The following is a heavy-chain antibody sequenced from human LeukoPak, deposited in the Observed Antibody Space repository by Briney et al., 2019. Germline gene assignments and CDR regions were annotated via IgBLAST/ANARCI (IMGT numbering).Heavy chain of an antibody. D-gene: IGHD3-22*01. V-gene: IGHV4-30-4*01. CDR2: IYYSGST. CDR3: ARAVEITMIVVVSHFDY. J-gene: IGHJ4*02. Sequence: PPETLSLTCTVSGGSISSGDYYWSGIRQPPGKGLEWIGYIYYSGSTYYNPSLKSRATISVDTSKNQFSLKLSSVTAADTAVYYCARAVEITMIVVVSHFDYWGQGTLVTVSS. CDR1: GGSISSGDYY.